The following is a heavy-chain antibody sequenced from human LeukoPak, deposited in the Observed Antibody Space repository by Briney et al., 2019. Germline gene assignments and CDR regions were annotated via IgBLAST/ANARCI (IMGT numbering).Heavy chain of an antibody. CDR3: ARDGIIVGPTDYYYGMDV. D-gene: IGHD1-26*01. V-gene: IGHV3-53*01. Sequence: GGSLRLSCAASGFTVSSNYMSWVRQAPGKGLEWVSVIYSGGRTYYADSVKGRFTISRDNSKNTVYLQMNSLRVEDTAVYYCARDGIIVGPTDYYYGMDVWGQGTTVTVSS. CDR1: GFTVSSNY. J-gene: IGHJ6*02. CDR2: IYSGGRT.